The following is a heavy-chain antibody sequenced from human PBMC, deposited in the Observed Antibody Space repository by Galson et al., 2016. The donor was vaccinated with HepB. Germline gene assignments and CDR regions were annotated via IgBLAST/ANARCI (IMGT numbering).Heavy chain of an antibody. J-gene: IGHJ4*02. V-gene: IGHV3-21*01. Sequence: SLRLSCAASGLTYSSLAMSWVRQAPGKGLEWVSGISGSGSSYIFYADPVKGRFTISRDSAKNSLYLQMNSLRAEDTAVYYCARDASSTGYFGGTTDDYWGQGTLVSVSS. D-gene: IGHD3-22*01. CDR2: ISGSGSSYI. CDR3: ARDASSTGYFGGTTDDY. CDR1: GLTYSSLA.